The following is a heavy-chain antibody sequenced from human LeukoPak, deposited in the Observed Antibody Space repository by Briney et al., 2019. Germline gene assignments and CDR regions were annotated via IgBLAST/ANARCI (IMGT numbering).Heavy chain of an antibody. CDR1: GFTVSSNY. D-gene: IGHD2-15*01. J-gene: IGHJ4*02. Sequence: GGSLRLSCAASGFTVSSNYMTWVRQAPGKGLEWVSSISSSSSYIYYADSVKGRFTISRDNAKNSLYLQMNSLRAEDTAVYYCARAGRARSYYFDYWGQGTLVTVSS. CDR2: ISSSSSYI. CDR3: ARAGRARSYYFDY. V-gene: IGHV3-21*01.